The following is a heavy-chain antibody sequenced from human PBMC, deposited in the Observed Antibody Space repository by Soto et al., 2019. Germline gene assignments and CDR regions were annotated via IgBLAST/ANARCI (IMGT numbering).Heavy chain of an antibody. V-gene: IGHV3-30*18. CDR1: GFTFSTYG. Sequence: QVQLVESGGGVVQPGRSLRLSCAASGFTFSTYGMHWVRQAPGKGLEWVAVISYDGSNKYYADSVKGRLTISRDNSKHPRHLQMNRLRAGDTAVYYGAKGQHCRSTRCYFYYYRVDVWGQGTTVAVSS. D-gene: IGHD2-2*01. CDR3: AKGQHCRSTRCYFYYYRVDV. CDR2: ISYDGSNK. J-gene: IGHJ6*02.